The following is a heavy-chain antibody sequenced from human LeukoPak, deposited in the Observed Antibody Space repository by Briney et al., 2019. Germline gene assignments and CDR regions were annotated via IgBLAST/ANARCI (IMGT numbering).Heavy chain of an antibody. V-gene: IGHV3-23*01. D-gene: IGHD5-18*01. CDR2: SGSGGST. CDR3: AKGRADTAMVPDY. J-gene: IGHJ4*02. CDR1: GFTFSSYA. Sequence: PGGSLRLSCEASGFTFSSYAMSWVRQAPGKGLEWVSSGSGGSTYYADSVKGRFTISRDNSKNTLYLQMNSLRVEDTAVYYCAKGRADTAMVPDYWGQGTLVTVSS.